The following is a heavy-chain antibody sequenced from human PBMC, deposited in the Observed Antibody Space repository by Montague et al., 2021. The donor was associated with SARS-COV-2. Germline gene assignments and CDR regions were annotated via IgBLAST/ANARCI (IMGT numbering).Heavy chain of an antibody. D-gene: IGHD3-16*01. CDR3: ARVAPYTDDYYFDY. CDR1: GGSISSSSYY. Sequence: SETLSLTCTVSGGSISSSSYYWGWIRQPPGKGLEWMGSIYYSGSTYYNPSLKSRVTISVDTSKNQFSLKLSSVTAADTAVYYCARVAPYTDDYYFDYWGQGTLVTVSS. CDR2: IYYSGST. V-gene: IGHV4-39*01. J-gene: IGHJ4*02.